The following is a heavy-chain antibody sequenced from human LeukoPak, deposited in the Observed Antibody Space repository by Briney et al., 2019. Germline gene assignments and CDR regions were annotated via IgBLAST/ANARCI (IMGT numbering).Heavy chain of an antibody. CDR3: TRNLGGLDAFDI. V-gene: IGHV3-73*01. CDR1: GFTFSGSA. J-gene: IGHJ3*02. CDR2: IRSKANSYAT. Sequence: GGSLKLSCAASGFTFSGSAMHWVRQASGKGLEWVGRIRSKANSYATAYAASVKGRFTISRDDSKNTAYLQMNSLKTEDTAVYYCTRNLGGLDAFDIWGQGTMVTVSS. D-gene: IGHD3-16*01.